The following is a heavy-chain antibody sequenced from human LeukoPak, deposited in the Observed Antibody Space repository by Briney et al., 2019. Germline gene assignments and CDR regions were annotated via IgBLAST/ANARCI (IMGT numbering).Heavy chain of an antibody. CDR1: GYTFTSYY. V-gene: IGHV1-46*01. CDR2: INPSGGST. CDR3: ARDFLREYSYGFREYYFDY. D-gene: IGHD5-18*01. J-gene: IGHJ4*02. Sequence: ASVKVSCKASGYTFTSYYMHWVRQAPGQGLEWMGIINPSGGSTSYAQKFQGRVTMTRDMSTSTVYMELSSLRSEDTAVYYCARDFLREYSYGFREYYFDYWGQGTLVTVSS.